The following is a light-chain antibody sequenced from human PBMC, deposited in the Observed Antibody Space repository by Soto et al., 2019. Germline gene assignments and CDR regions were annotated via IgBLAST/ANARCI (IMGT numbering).Light chain of an antibody. J-gene: IGKJ5*01. V-gene: IGKV1-27*01. Sequence: DIQKTQSPSSLSESVGDRVTITCRASQGISNYLAWYQQKPGKVPKLLIYVASTLQSGVPSRFSGSRSGTDFTLTISSLQPEDVATYYCQKYNIAPFTFGQGTRLEI. CDR2: VAS. CDR3: QKYNIAPFT. CDR1: QGISNY.